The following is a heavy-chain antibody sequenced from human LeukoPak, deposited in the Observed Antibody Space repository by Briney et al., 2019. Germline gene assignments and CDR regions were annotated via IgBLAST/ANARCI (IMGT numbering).Heavy chain of an antibody. D-gene: IGHD6-13*01. CDR2: IYYSGST. Sequence: LRLSCAASGFTFSDYYMSWIRQAPGKGLEWIGYIYYSGSTYYNPSLKSRVTISVDTSKNQFSLKLSSVTAADTAVYYCARASGSSWYWGQGTLVTVSS. V-gene: IGHV4-31*02. J-gene: IGHJ4*02. CDR3: ARASGSSWY. CDR1: GFTFSDYY.